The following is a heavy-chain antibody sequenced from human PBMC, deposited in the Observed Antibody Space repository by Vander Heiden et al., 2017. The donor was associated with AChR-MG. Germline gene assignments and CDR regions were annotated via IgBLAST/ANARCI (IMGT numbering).Heavy chain of an antibody. V-gene: IGHV1-2*02. CDR1: GHDFSYYY. CDR3: ARVPGQWLVPPGFDS. D-gene: IGHD6-19*01. Sequence: QVQLVQPGAEVAKPGASVQASCKASGHDFSYYYVRWVRRVPGQGLKWMGWINPYNGDTKNAQKLQGRVTMTRDTSISTAYMELSWLTSDDTAVYYCARVPGQWLVPPGFDSWCQGTLVTVSS. CDR2: INPYNGDT. J-gene: IGHJ4*02.